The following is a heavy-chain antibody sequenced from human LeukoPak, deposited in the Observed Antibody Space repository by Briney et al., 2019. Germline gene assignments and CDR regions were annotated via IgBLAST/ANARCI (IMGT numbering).Heavy chain of an antibody. V-gene: IGHV3-21*05. CDR2: ISSSGRYR. D-gene: IGHD6-6*01. CDR1: GFTFSSYA. Sequence: GGSLRLSCAASGFTFSSYAMSWIRQAPGKGLEWVSYISSSGRYRYYADSVKGRFAISRDNAKNSLYLQMNSLRAEDTAVYYCAREGAARTSYYYYMDVWGKGTTVTVSS. CDR3: AREGAARTSYYYYMDV. J-gene: IGHJ6*03.